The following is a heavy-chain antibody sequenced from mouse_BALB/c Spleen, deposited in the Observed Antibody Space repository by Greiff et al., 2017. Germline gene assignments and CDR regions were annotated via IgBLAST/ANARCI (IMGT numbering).Heavy chain of an antibody. CDR1: GFTFSSFG. V-gene: IGHV5-17*02. J-gene: IGHJ3*01. CDR2: ISSGSSTI. D-gene: IGHD2-14*01. Sequence: EVQLVESGGGLVQPGGSRKLSCAASGFTFSSFGMHWVRQAPEKGLEWVAYISSGSSTIYYADTVKGRFTISRDNPKNTLFLQMTSLRSEDTAMYYCARGTIAYWGQGTLVTVSA. CDR3: ARGTIAY.